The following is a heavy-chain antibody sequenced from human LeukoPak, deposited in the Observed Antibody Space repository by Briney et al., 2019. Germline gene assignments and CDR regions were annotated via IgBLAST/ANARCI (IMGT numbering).Heavy chain of an antibody. CDR3: APFTVGELPKYYFAY. V-gene: IGHV4-39*07. CDR1: GGSISSRSYY. CDR2: IYYSGST. Sequence: SETLSLTCSVSGGSISSRSYYWGWIRQPPGKGLEWIGSIYYSGSTYYNPSLKSRVTISVDTSKNQFSLKLSSVTAADTALYYCAPFTVGELPKYYFAYWGQGTLVTVSS. D-gene: IGHD3-10*01. J-gene: IGHJ4*02.